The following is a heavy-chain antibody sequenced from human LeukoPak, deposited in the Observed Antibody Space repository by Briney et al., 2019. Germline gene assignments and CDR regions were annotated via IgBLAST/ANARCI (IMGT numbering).Heavy chain of an antibody. D-gene: IGHD2-8*01. CDR1: GFSFSTYW. V-gene: IGHV3-74*01. Sequence: GGSLRLSCAASGFSFSTYWMHWVRQAPGKGLVWVSRMNSDGSSTSYADSVKGRFTISRDNAKNTLYLQMNSLRAEDTAMYYCARDRLTNDAFDIWGQGTMVTVSS. CDR3: ARDRLTNDAFDI. CDR2: MNSDGSST. J-gene: IGHJ3*02.